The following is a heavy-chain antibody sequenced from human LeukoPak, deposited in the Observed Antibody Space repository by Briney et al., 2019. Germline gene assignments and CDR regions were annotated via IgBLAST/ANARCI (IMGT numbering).Heavy chain of an antibody. CDR1: GYTFTSYG. V-gene: IGHV1-18*04. CDR3: ARVGYNWNDDYYFDY. D-gene: IGHD1-1*01. J-gene: IGHJ4*02. CDR2: ISAYNGNT. Sequence: GASVKVSCEASGYTFTSYGISWVRQAPGQGLEWMGWISAYNGNTNYAQKLQGRVTMTTDTSTSTAYMELRSLRSDDTAVYYCARVGYNWNDDYYFDYWGQGTLVTVSS.